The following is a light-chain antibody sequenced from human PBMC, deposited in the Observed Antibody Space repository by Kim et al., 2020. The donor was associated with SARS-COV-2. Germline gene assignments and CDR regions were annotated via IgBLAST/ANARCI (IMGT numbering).Light chain of an antibody. CDR2: AAS. CDR1: QGIGSY. J-gene: IGKJ4*01. Sequence: ASVRDRVTISCRASQGIGSYLVWYQQKPGEAPKLLIYAASTLQSGVPSRFSGSGSGTEFTLTISSLQPEDFATYYCQQLNSYPLTFGGGTKVDIK. CDR3: QQLNSYPLT. V-gene: IGKV1-9*01.